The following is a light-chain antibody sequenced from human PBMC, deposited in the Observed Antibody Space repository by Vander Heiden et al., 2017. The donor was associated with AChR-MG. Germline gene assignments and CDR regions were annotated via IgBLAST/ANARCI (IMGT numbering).Light chain of an antibody. Sequence: QSALTQPASVSGSPGQSITISCTGTSSDVGGYNYVSWYQQHPGKAPKLMIDEVSNRPTGVSNRFSGSKSGNTASLTISGLQAEDEADYYCSSYTSSSTLVFGGGTKRTVL. CDR2: EVS. V-gene: IGLV2-14*01. J-gene: IGLJ2*01. CDR3: SSYTSSSTLV. CDR1: SSDVGGYNY.